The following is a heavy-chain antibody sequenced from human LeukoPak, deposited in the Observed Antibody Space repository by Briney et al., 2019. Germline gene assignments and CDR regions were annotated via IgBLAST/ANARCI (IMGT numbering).Heavy chain of an antibody. J-gene: IGHJ4*02. CDR2: IYYSGST. V-gene: IGHV4-39*01. D-gene: IGHD3-9*01. Sequence: SETLSLTCTVSGGSVSSSIYYWGWIRQPPGKGLEWFGRIYYSGSTSYNPSLKSRVTISVDTSKNQFSLKLTSVTAADTAVYYCASRNDILTGYVFDFWGQGTLVTVSS. CDR1: GGSVSSSIYY. CDR3: ASRNDILTGYVFDF.